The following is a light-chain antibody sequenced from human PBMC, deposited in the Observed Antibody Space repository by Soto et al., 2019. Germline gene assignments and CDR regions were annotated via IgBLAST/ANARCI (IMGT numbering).Light chain of an antibody. V-gene: IGKV1-5*03. CDR1: QSIYTW. J-gene: IGKJ1*01. CDR3: QQYHGYPWT. CDR2: EAS. Sequence: DIQMTQSPSTLSASLGDRVTITCRASQSIYTWLAWYQHKPGKAPKLLISEASLSESGVPSRFSGSGSGTQFTLTISSLQPDDFATYFCQQYHGYPWTFSQGTKVEIK.